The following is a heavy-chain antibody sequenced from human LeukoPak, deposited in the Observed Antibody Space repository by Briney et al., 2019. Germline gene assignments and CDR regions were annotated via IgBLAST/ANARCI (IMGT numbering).Heavy chain of an antibody. D-gene: IGHD1-26*01. CDR2: ISYDGSNK. CDR3: ARFVGSSFAFDI. CDR1: GFTFSSYA. V-gene: IGHV3-30-3*01. J-gene: IGHJ3*02. Sequence: GGSLRLSCAASGFTFSSYAMHWVRQAPGKGLEWVAVISYDGSNKYYADSVKGRFTISRDNSKNTLYLQMNSLRAEDTAVYYCARFVGSSFAFDIWGQGTMVTVSS.